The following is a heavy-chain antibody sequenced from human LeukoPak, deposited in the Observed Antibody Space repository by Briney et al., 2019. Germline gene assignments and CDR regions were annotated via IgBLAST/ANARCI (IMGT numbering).Heavy chain of an antibody. CDR2: IIPVLGTT. CDR3: ATSGGDYYYYSLDV. CDR1: GYTFTSYY. D-gene: IGHD3-10*01. J-gene: IGHJ6*03. Sequence: SVKVSCKASGYTFTSYYMHWVRQAPGQGLEWMGGIIPVLGTTNYAQTFQNKVTITADESTSTTYMELSSLTSEDTAVYYCATSGGDYYYYSLDVWGKGTPVTISS. V-gene: IGHV1-69*13.